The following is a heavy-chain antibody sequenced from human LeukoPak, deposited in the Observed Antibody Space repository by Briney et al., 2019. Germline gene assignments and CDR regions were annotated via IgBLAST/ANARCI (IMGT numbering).Heavy chain of an antibody. CDR1: GFTFSSYW. CDR3: TRAYYGGNSAIDD. D-gene: IGHD4-23*01. J-gene: IGHJ4*02. CDR2: INSDGSGT. V-gene: IGHV3-74*01. Sequence: GGSLRLSSAASGFTFSSYWMHWVRQAPGKGLVWVSRINSDGSGTGYADSVKGRFTISRDNAKNTLYLQMNSLRAEDTAVDYCTRAYYGGNSAIDDWGQGTLVTVSS.